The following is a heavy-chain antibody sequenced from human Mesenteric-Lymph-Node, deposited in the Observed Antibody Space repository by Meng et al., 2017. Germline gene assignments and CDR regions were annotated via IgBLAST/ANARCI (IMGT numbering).Heavy chain of an antibody. CDR3: ARDYNDYPYYFDH. D-gene: IGHD4-11*01. CDR1: GFSLSTSSMR. V-gene: IGHV2-70*04. CDR2: IDWDDNK. Sequence: SGPTLVKPTQTLTLTCTLSGFSLSTSSMRVSWIRQPPGKALEWLARIDWDDNKFYSTSLKTRLTISKDTSKNQVVLTMTNMDPVDTATYYCARDYNDYPYYFDHWGQGALVTVSS. J-gene: IGHJ4*02.